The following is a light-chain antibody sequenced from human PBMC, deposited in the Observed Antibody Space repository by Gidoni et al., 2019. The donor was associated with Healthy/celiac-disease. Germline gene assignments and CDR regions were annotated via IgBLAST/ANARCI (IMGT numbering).Light chain of an antibody. J-gene: IGLJ2*01. Sequence: SCVLTQPPSVSVAPGQTARITCWGNNIGSKSVHWSQQKPGQAPVLVVYDDSDRPSGIPERFSGSNSGNTATLTISRVEAGDEADYYCQVLDSSSDHVVFGGGTKLTVL. CDR3: QVLDSSSDHVV. CDR2: DDS. CDR1: NIGSKS. V-gene: IGLV3-21*02.